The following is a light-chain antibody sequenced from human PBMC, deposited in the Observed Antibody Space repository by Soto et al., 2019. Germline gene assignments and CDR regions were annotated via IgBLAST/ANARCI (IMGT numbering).Light chain of an antibody. CDR3: QQYGDYTT. CDR2: KAS. V-gene: IGKV1-5*03. Sequence: DIQMTQSPPTLSASVGDRVTISCRASQSINSWLAWYQQKPGKAPKLLIYKASTLDSGVPSRFSGSGSGTEFTLTINSLQPDDFATYYCQQYGDYTTFGGGTKVEIK. CDR1: QSINSW. J-gene: IGKJ4*01.